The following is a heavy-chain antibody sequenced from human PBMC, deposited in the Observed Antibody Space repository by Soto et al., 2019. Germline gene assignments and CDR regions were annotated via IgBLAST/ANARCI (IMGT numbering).Heavy chain of an antibody. CDR2: INPNSGGT. D-gene: IGHD3-16*01. Sequence: ASVKVSCKASGYTFTGYYMHWVRQAPGQGLEWMGWINPNSGGTNYAQKFQGWVTMTRDTSISTAYMELSRLRSDDTAVYYCARVGGLGNQYSMDVWGQGTTVTVSS. CDR1: GYTFTGYY. J-gene: IGHJ6*02. V-gene: IGHV1-2*04. CDR3: ARVGGLGNQYSMDV.